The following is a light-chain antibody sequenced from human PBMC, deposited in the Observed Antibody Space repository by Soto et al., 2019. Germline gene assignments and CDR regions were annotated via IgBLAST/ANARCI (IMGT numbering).Light chain of an antibody. Sequence: EIVMTQSPATVPVSPGERVTLSCRASQSVSSNLAWYQQKPGQVPRLLMYGASSRATGIPDRFSGSGSGTDFTLTINRLEPEDFAVYFCQQHGSSSLTFGGGTKVDIK. CDR1: QSVSSN. CDR3: QQHGSSSLT. V-gene: IGKV3-20*01. J-gene: IGKJ4*01. CDR2: GAS.